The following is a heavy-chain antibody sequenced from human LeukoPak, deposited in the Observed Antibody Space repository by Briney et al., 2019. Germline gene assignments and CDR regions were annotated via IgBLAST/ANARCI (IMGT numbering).Heavy chain of an antibody. V-gene: IGHV4-4*09. CDR2: IHASGPT. CDR3: ARHDAGIAARPFDN. Sequence: SETLSLTCTASGGSISTYYWSWIRRPPGKGLEWIAYIHASGPTNYNPSPKSRITISVDTSKNQFSLKLSSVTAADTAVYYCARHDAGIAARPFDNWGQGTLVTVSS. D-gene: IGHD6-6*01. J-gene: IGHJ4*02. CDR1: GGSISTYY.